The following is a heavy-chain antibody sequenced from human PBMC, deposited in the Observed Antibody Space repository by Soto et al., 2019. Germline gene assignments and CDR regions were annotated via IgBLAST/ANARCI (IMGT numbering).Heavy chain of an antibody. CDR2: ISSSSSTI. V-gene: IGHV3-48*02. J-gene: IGHJ4*02. CDR3: ARDLTTIFGVVIGFDY. Sequence: GGSLRLSCAASGFTFSSYSMNWVRQAPGKGLEWVSYISSSSSTIYYADSVKGRFTISRDNAKNSLYLQMNSLRDEDTAVYYCARDLTTIFGVVIGFDYWGQGTLVTVSS. D-gene: IGHD3-3*01. CDR1: GFTFSSYS.